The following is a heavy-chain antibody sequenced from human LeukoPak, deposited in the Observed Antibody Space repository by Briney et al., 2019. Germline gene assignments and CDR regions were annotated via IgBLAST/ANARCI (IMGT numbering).Heavy chain of an antibody. V-gene: IGHV3-23*01. CDR3: AEDLRGTLSSRGPFEY. D-gene: IGHD1-1*01. CDR1: GFTFSSYA. Sequence: GGSLRLSCAASGFTFSSYAMSWVRQAPEKGLEWVSAISGNGDITYYADTVKGRFSGSRDNSKNTLYLQLNSLRAEDTAVYYCAEDLRGTLSSRGPFEYWGQGTLVTVSS. J-gene: IGHJ4*02. CDR2: ISGNGDIT.